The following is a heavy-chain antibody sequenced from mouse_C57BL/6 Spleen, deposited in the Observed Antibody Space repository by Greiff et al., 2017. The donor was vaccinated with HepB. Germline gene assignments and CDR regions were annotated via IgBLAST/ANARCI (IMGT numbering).Heavy chain of an antibody. D-gene: IGHD3-3*01. CDR1: GFTFSDFY. Sequence: EVQLVESGGGLVQSGRSLRLSCATSGFTFSDFYMEWVRQAPGKGLEWIAASRNKANDYTTEYSASVKGRFIVSRDTSQSILYLQMNALRAEDTAIYYCARDAWGTPMDYWGQGTSVTVSS. CDR2: SRNKANDYTT. J-gene: IGHJ4*01. V-gene: IGHV7-1*01. CDR3: ARDAWGTPMDY.